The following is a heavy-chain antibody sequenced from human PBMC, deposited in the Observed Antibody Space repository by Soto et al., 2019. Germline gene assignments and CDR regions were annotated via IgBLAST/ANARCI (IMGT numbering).Heavy chain of an antibody. J-gene: IGHJ6*02. V-gene: IGHV3-33*01. CDR3: AREQGYCTNGVCYRGMDV. CDR1: GFTFSSYG. Sequence: GGSLRLSCAASGFTFSSYGMHWVRQAPGKGLEWVAVIWYDGSNKYYADSVKGRFTISRDNSKNTLYLQMNSLRAEDTAVYYGAREQGYCTNGVCYRGMDVWGQGTTVTVSS. CDR2: IWYDGSNK. D-gene: IGHD2-8*01.